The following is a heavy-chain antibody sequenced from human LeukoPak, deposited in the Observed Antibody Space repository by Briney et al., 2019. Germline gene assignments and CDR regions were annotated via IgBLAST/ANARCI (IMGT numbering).Heavy chain of an antibody. Sequence: GGSLRISCAASGFTFSSYAMSWVRQAPGKGLAWVSGISGSGGSIYYADSVKGRFTISRDNSKNTLYLQMNSLRAEDTAIYYCAKEEPNTVMVVFDAFDIWGQGTMVTVSS. D-gene: IGHD3-10*01. J-gene: IGHJ3*02. CDR1: GFTFSSYA. V-gene: IGHV3-23*01. CDR2: ISGSGGSI. CDR3: AKEEPNTVMVVFDAFDI.